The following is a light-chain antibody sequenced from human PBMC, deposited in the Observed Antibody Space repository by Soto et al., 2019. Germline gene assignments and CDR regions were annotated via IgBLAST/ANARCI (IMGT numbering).Light chain of an antibody. CDR2: GAS. V-gene: IGKV3-20*01. Sequence: EIVLTQSPGTLSLSPGERATLSCRASQSVSSSYLAWYQQKPGQAPRLLIYGASSRATGIPDRFSGSGSGTXXXXXXXXXEPEDFAVYFCQQYGSSPRTFGQGTKVEIK. CDR1: QSVSSSY. CDR3: QQYGSSPRT. J-gene: IGKJ1*01.